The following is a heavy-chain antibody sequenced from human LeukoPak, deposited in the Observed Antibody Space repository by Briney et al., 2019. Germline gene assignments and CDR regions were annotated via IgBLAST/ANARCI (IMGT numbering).Heavy chain of an antibody. Sequence: PGGSLRLSCAASGFTFSSYGMHWVRQAPGKGLEWVAFIRYDGSNKYYADSVKGRFTISRDNSKNTLYLQMNSLRAEDTAVYYCARVQGSSTSPAWYWGQGTLVTVSS. J-gene: IGHJ4*02. CDR1: GFTFSSYG. D-gene: IGHD2-2*01. CDR2: IRYDGSNK. V-gene: IGHV3-30*02. CDR3: ARVQGSSTSPAWY.